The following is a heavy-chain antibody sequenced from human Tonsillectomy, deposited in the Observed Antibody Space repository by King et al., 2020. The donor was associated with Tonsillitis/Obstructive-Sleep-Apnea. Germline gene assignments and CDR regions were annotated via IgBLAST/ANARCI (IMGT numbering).Heavy chain of an antibody. CDR3: ARWAYSGSYRSDAFDI. V-gene: IGHV3-30*04. CDR2: MSYDGTNR. Sequence: VQLVESGGGVVQPGRSLRLSCAASRFTFSSYAMNWVRQVPGKGLEWVAVMSYDGTNRYYADSVKGRFTISRDNSNNTLYLQINSLRAEDTAVYYCARWAYSGSYRSDAFDIWGQGTMVTVSS. J-gene: IGHJ3*02. D-gene: IGHD1-26*01. CDR1: RFTFSSYA.